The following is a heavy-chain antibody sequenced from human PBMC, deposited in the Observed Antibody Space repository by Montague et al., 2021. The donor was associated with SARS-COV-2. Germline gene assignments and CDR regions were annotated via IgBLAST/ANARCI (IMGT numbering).Heavy chain of an antibody. CDR3: ASPTYYYDSSGSDAFDI. CDR2: IYYSGST. Sequence: SETRSLTCAVYGGSFSGYHWSWIRQPPGKGLEWIGSIYYSGSTYYNPSLKSRVTISVDTSKNQFSLKLSSVTAADTAVYYCASPTYYYDSSGSDAFDIWGQGTMVTVS. CDR1: GGSFSGYH. J-gene: IGHJ3*02. D-gene: IGHD3-22*01. V-gene: IGHV4-34*01.